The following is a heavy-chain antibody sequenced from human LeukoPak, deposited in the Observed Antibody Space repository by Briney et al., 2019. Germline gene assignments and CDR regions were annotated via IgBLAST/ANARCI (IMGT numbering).Heavy chain of an antibody. Sequence: GASVKVSCKASGYTFTGYYMHWVRQAPGQGLEWMGWINPNSGGTNYAQKFQGGVTMTRDTSISTAYMELSRLRSDDTAVYYCARVFDRTIVGASAPSFDIWGQGTMVTVSS. CDR2: INPNSGGT. CDR3: ARVFDRTIVGASAPSFDI. D-gene: IGHD1-26*01. J-gene: IGHJ3*02. V-gene: IGHV1-2*02. CDR1: GYTFTGYY.